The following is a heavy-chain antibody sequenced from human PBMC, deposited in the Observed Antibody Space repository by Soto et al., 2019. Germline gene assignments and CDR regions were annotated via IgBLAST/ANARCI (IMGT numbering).Heavy chain of an antibody. D-gene: IGHD6-19*01. CDR2: ISWNSGSI. V-gene: IGHV3-9*01. CDR3: AKAYSSGWPFDY. CDR1: GFTFDDYA. Sequence: EVQLVESGGGLVQPGRSLRLSCAASGFTFDDYAMHWVRQAPGKGLEWVSGISWNSGSIGYADSVKGRFTISRDNAKNYLYLQMNSLRAEDTALYYCAKAYSSGWPFDYWGQGTLVTVSS. J-gene: IGHJ4*02.